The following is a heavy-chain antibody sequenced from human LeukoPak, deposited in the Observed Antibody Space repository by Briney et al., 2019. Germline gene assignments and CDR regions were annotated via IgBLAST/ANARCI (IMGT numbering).Heavy chain of an antibody. CDR1: GYTFSSGYY. CDR2: INPNNGDT. J-gene: IGHJ4*02. Sequence: ASVKVSCKASGYTFSSGYYLHWVRQAPGQGLEWMGWINPNNGDTNYAQRFQGRVTMTRDTSISTAYMELSRLRSDDAAVYFCARGAYCNFWSGFYYSPHFDYWGQGTLVTVSS. D-gene: IGHD3-3*01. CDR3: ARGAYCNFWSGFYYSPHFDY. V-gene: IGHV1-2*02.